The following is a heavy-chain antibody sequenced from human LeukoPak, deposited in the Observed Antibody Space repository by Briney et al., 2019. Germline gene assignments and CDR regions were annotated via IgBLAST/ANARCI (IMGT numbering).Heavy chain of an antibody. D-gene: IGHD5-24*01. CDR1: GFTFSDYY. V-gene: IGHV3-11*01. Sequence: PGGSLRLSCAASGFTFSDYYMSWIRQAPGKGLEWVSNISSSGSTIYYADSVKGRFTISRDNAKNSLYLQMNSLRAEDTAVYYCARDQEMATIEPFDYWGQGTLVTVSS. CDR2: ISSSGSTI. CDR3: ARDQEMATIEPFDY. J-gene: IGHJ4*02.